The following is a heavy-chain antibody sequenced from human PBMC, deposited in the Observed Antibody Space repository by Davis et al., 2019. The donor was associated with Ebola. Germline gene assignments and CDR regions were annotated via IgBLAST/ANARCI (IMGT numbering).Heavy chain of an antibody. CDR3: ARAGRTYYDSIGYLY. J-gene: IGHJ4*02. CDR1: GFTFSSYS. V-gene: IGHV3-21*01. CDR2: ISSSSSYI. D-gene: IGHD3-22*01. Sequence: PGGSLRLSCAASGFTFSSYSMNWVRQAPGKGLEWVSSISSSSSYIYYADSVKGRFTISRDNAKNSLYLQMNSLRAEDTAVYYCARAGRTYYDSIGYLYWGQGTLVTVSS.